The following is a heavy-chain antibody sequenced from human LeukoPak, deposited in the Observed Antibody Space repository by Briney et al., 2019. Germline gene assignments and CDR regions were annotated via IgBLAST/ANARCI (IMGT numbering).Heavy chain of an antibody. CDR3: ARFPYCGGDCYWTYYGMDV. J-gene: IGHJ6*02. V-gene: IGHV1-18*01. D-gene: IGHD2-21*02. CDR2: ISVYNGNT. Sequence: GASVKVSCKASGYTFTSYGISWVRQAPGQGLEWMGWISVYNGNTNYAQKLQGRVTMTTDTSTSTAYMELRSLRSDDTAVYYCARFPYCGGDCYWTYYGMDVWGQGTTVTVSS. CDR1: GYTFTSYG.